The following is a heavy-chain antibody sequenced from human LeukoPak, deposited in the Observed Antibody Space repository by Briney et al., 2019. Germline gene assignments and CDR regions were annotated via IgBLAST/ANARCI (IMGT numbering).Heavy chain of an antibody. CDR3: ARDSGIAVAGNLDY. V-gene: IGHV1-2*02. J-gene: IGHJ4*02. Sequence: ASVKVSCKASGYTFTGYYMHWVRQAPGQGLEWMGWINPNSGGTNYAQKFQGRVTMTRDTSISTAYMELSRLRSDDTAVYYCARDSGIAVAGNLDYWGQGTLVTVSS. CDR2: INPNSGGT. CDR1: GYTFTGYY. D-gene: IGHD6-19*01.